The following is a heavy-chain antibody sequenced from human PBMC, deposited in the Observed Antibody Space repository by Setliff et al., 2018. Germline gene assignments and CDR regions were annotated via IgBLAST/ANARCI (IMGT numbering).Heavy chain of an antibody. Sequence: SETLSLTCTVSDDSFTSSRYYWGWIRQSPGRGLEWIGEINDRGSTHYNPSLKSRVTISVDTSKNQFSLKLTSVTAADTAVYYCATTTLGRYCSGGNCYFGYWGQGTLVTVSS. CDR3: ATTTLGRYCSGGNCYFGY. CDR1: DDSFTSSRYY. CDR2: INDRGST. V-gene: IGHV4-39*07. J-gene: IGHJ4*02. D-gene: IGHD2-15*01.